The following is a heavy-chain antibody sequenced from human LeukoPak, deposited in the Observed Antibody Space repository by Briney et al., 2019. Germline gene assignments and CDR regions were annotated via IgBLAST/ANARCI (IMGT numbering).Heavy chain of an antibody. Sequence: ASVKVSCKASGYNFGSYYISWVRQAPGQGLEWMGWISGYNAKTYYAQKLQGRITMTVGTSTTTAYMELKSLRSDDTAVFYCARTHDFWSARKGDYFDPWGQGTLVTVSS. CDR2: ISGYNAKT. CDR1: GYNFGSYY. CDR3: ARTHDFWSARKGDYFDP. J-gene: IGHJ4*02. V-gene: IGHV1-18*01. D-gene: IGHD3-3*01.